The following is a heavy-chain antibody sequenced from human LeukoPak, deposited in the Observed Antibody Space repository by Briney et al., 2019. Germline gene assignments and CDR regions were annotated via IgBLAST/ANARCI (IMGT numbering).Heavy chain of an antibody. J-gene: IGHJ4*02. V-gene: IGHV1-8*03. CDR2: MNPNSGNA. Sequence: ASVKVSCKASGYTFTSYDINWVRQATGQGLEWMGWMNPNSGNAGYAQKFQGRVTITRNTSISTAYMELSSLRSEDTAVYYCARKLSIIPAAIYTFDYWGQGTLVTVSS. CDR3: ARKLSIIPAAIYTFDY. D-gene: IGHD2-2*02. CDR1: GYTFTSYD.